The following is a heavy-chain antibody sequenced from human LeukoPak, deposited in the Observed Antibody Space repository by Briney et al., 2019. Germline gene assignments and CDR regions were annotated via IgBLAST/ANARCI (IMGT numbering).Heavy chain of an antibody. V-gene: IGHV1-18*01. CDR1: GYTFTSYG. CDR2: ISAYNGNT. J-gene: IGHJ5*02. D-gene: IGHD3-9*01. CDR3: ARAERNDYDILTGYYNNWFDP. Sequence: GASVKVSCKASGYTFTSYGISWVRQAPGQGLEWMGWISAYNGNTNYAQKLQGRVTMTTDTSTGTAYMELRSLRSDDTAVYYCARAERNDYDILTGYYNNWFDPWGQGTLVTVSS.